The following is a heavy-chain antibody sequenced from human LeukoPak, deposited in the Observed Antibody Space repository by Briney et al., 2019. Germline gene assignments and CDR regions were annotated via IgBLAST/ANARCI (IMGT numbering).Heavy chain of an antibody. J-gene: IGHJ5*02. V-gene: IGHV3-21*04. CDR2: TSTSSRYI. CDR1: GFTLSNYD. D-gene: IGHD2-2*01. CDR3: ARADCSSSTCYLRRSWFDP. Sequence: GGSLRLSCAASGFTLSNYDMNWVRQAPGKGREWVSSTSTSSRYIYYKDSVRGRFTISRDDAKNSLYLEMNSLRAEDTAVYYCARADCSSSTCYLRRSWFDPWGQGTLVTVSS.